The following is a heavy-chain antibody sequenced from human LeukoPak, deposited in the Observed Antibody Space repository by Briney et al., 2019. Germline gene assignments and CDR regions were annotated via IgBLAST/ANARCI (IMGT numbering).Heavy chain of an antibody. Sequence: GGSLRLSCAASGFTFSSYAMSWVRQAPGKGLEWVSAISGSGGSTYYADSEKGRFTISRDNSKNTLYLQMNSLRAEDTAVYHCASITIFWMGTIPGFDYWGQGTLVTVSS. J-gene: IGHJ4*02. CDR1: GFTFSSYA. V-gene: IGHV3-23*01. CDR3: ASITIFWMGTIPGFDY. D-gene: IGHD3-3*01. CDR2: ISGSGGST.